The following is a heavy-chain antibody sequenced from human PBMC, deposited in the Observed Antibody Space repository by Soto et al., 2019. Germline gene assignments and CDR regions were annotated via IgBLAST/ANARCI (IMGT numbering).Heavy chain of an antibody. V-gene: IGHV6-1*01. Sequence: PSQTLSLTCAISGDSVSSNSATWDWIRQSPSRGLEWLGRTYHRSKWSKDYAVSVKSRITITPDTSKNQFSLQLSSVTPEDTAVYYCAKLTGSGGKWGQGTLGTVSS. D-gene: IGHD3-9*01. CDR2: TYHRSKWSK. CDR1: GDSVSSNSAT. J-gene: IGHJ4*02. CDR3: AKLTGSGGK.